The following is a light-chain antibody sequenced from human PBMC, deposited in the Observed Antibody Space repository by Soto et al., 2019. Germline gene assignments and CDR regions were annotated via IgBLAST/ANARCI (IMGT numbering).Light chain of an antibody. J-gene: IGLJ1*01. CDR2: DVN. CDR3: SSYTSSSTHV. Sequence: QSVLTQPASVSGSPGQSITISCTGTSSDIGGFTFVSWYQQHPGKVPKLMIFDVNRRPSGVSDRFSGSKSGNTASLTISGLQAEDEGDYYCSSYTSSSTHVFGRGTKLTVL. V-gene: IGLV2-14*03. CDR1: SSDIGGFTF.